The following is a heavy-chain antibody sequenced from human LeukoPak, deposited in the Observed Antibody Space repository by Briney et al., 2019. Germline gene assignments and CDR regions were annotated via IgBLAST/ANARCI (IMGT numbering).Heavy chain of an antibody. CDR1: GFTFSDAW. D-gene: IGHD6-25*01. J-gene: IGHJ4*02. CDR3: TTRRQDGC. Sequence: GGSLRLSCVASGFTFSDAWMSWVRQAPGKGLEWVGRIKSKIDGGTIDYGAPVKGRFTISRDDSRYTLYLQMNSLKTEDTAVYYCTTRRQDGCWGQGTLVTVS. V-gene: IGHV3-15*01. CDR2: IKSKIDGGTI.